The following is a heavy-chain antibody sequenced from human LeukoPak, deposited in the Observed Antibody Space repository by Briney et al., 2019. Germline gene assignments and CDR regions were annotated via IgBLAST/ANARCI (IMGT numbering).Heavy chain of an antibody. D-gene: IGHD3-9*01. CDR2: IHYSGST. CDR1: GDSISAYY. V-gene: IGHV4-59*01. CDR3: ARSLMYYDFLTGYSPQTFDY. Sequence: SETLYLTCTVSGDSISAYYWSWIRQPPGKGLEWIGYIHYSGSTSYNPSLKSRVTISVDPSKNLFSLRLNSVTAADTAVYYCARSLMYYDFLTGYSPQTFDYWGQGTLVTVSS. J-gene: IGHJ4*02.